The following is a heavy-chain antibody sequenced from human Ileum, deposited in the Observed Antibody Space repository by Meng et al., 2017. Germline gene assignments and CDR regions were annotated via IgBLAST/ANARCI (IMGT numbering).Heavy chain of an antibody. CDR3: ASGHLDY. V-gene: IGHV3-53*01. CDR1: GFIVSRTF. Sequence: EVQVVASGGGLVKPGGSQRPSCAASGFIVSRTFMAWVRQAPGKGLEWVSIIHSGGNTYYADSVKCRFTISRDNSKNTVYLQMNSLRAEDTAIYYCASGHLDYWGQGTLVTVSS. J-gene: IGHJ4*02. CDR2: IHSGGNT.